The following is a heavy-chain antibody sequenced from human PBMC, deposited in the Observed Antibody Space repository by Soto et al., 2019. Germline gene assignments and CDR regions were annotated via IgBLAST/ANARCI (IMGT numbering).Heavy chain of an antibody. D-gene: IGHD3-16*02. CDR1: GFSFSSYS. J-gene: IGHJ6*03. V-gene: IGHV3-21*01. Sequence: VQLVESGGGLVKPGGSLRLSCAASGFSFSSYSMNWVRQAPGKGLEWVSSISSSSAYIYYADSVKGRFTISRDNAKNSLYLQMNSLRAEDTALYYCARFRTSVISYYYMDVRGKGTTVTVSS. CDR2: ISSSSAYI. CDR3: ARFRTSVISYYYMDV.